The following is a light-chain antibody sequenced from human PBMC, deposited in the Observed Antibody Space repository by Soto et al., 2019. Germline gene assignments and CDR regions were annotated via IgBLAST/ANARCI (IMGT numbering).Light chain of an antibody. CDR3: SSYTSSSLYV. Sequence: QSALTQPASVSGSPGQSITISCTGTSSDVGGYNYVSWYQHHPAKAPKLMIYDVSNRPSGVSNRFSGSKSGNTASLTISGLQAEDEADYYCSSYTSSSLYVFGTGTKVTVL. CDR1: SSDVGGYNY. CDR2: DVS. J-gene: IGLJ1*01. V-gene: IGLV2-14*03.